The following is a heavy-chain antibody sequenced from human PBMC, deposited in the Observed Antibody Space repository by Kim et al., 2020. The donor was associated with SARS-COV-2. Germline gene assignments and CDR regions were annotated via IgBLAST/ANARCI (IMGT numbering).Heavy chain of an antibody. J-gene: IGHJ4*02. CDR1: GFTFSSYA. V-gene: IGHV3-30*04. D-gene: IGHD3-10*01. CDR2: ISYDGSNK. CDR3: ARDPDPTYYYGSGDKGYYFDY. Sequence: GGSLRLSCAASGFTFSSYAMHWVRQAPGKGLEWVAVISYDGSNKYYADSVKGRFTISRDNSKNTLYLQMNSLRAEDTAVYYCARDPDPTYYYGSGDKGYYFDYWGQGTLVTVSS.